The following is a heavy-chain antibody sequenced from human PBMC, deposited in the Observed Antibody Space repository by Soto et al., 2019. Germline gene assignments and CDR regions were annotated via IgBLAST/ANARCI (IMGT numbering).Heavy chain of an antibody. V-gene: IGHV1-8*01. D-gene: IGHD3-16*02. Sequence: QVQLVQSGAEVKKPGASVKVSCKASGYTFTSYDINWVRQATGQGLEWMGWMNPNSGNTGYAQKFQGRVTMTRNTSRSTAYMELSSLRSEDTAVYYCARVRDALGNYGMDVWGQGTTVTVSS. CDR3: ARVRDALGNYGMDV. J-gene: IGHJ6*02. CDR1: GYTFTSYD. CDR2: MNPNSGNT.